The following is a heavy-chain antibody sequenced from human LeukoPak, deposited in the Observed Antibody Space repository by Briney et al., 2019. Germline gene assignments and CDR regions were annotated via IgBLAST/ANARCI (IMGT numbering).Heavy chain of an antibody. Sequence: GASVKVSCKASGYTFTSYDINWVRQATGQGLEWMGWMNPNSGNTGYAQKFQGRVTMTRNTSISTAYMELSSLRSEDTAVYYCARTLGGSSGYYDYYYYMDVLGKGTTVTVSS. V-gene: IGHV1-8*01. CDR1: GYTFTSYD. D-gene: IGHD3-22*01. J-gene: IGHJ6*03. CDR3: ARTLGGSSGYYDYYYYMDV. CDR2: MNPNSGNT.